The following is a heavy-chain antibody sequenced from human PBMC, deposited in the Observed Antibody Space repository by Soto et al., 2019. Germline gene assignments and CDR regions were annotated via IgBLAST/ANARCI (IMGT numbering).Heavy chain of an antibody. D-gene: IGHD3-10*01. V-gene: IGHV4-31*03. J-gene: IGHJ6*03. CDR2: IYYSGST. CDR1: GGSISSGGYY. CDR3: ARRVVRGVINYYMDV. Sequence: QVQLQESGPGLVKPSQTLSLTCTVSGGSISSGGYYWSWIRQHPGKGLEWIGYIYYSGSTYYNPSLKSRVTISVDTSKNQFSLKLSSVTAADTAVYYCARRVVRGVINYYMDVWGKGTTVTVSS.